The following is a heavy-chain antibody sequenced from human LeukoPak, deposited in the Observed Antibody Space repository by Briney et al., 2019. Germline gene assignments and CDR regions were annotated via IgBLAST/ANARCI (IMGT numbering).Heavy chain of an antibody. J-gene: IGHJ5*02. D-gene: IGHD2-21*02. Sequence: GGSLRLSCAASGFTFSSYEMNWVRQAPGKGLEWVSYISSSGSTIYYADSVKGRFTISRDNAKNSLYLQMNSLRAEDTTVYYCARDLVTASNWFDPWGQGTLVTVSS. CDR2: ISSSGSTI. V-gene: IGHV3-48*03. CDR1: GFTFSSYE. CDR3: ARDLVTASNWFDP.